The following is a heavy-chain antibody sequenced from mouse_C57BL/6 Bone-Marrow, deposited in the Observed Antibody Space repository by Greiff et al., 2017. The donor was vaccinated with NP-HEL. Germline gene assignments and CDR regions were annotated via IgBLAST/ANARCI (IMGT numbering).Heavy chain of an antibody. CDR2: IRSKSSNYAT. CDR1: GFTFNTYA. Sequence: EVQGVESGGGLVQPKGSLKLSCAASGFTFNTYAMHWVRQAPGQGLEWVARIRSKSSNYATYYANSVKDRFTISRDDSQSMLYLQMNNLKTEDTAMYYCVREGRLRRRAWFAYWGQGTLVTVSA. CDR3: VREGRLRRRAWFAY. V-gene: IGHV10-3*01. J-gene: IGHJ3*01. D-gene: IGHD2-4*01.